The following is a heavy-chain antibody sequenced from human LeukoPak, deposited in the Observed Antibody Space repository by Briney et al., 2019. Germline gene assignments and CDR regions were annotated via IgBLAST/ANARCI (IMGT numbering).Heavy chain of an antibody. V-gene: IGHV4-34*01. Sequence: SETLSLTCAVYGGSFSGYYWSWIRQPPGKGLEWIGEINRSGSTNYNSSLKSRVTISVDTSKNQFSLKLSSVTAADMAVYYCARGRSGTTGTTFLGPLKRRNWFDPWGQGTLVTVSS. D-gene: IGHD1-1*01. J-gene: IGHJ5*02. CDR2: INRSGST. CDR1: GGSFSGYY. CDR3: ARGRSGTTGTTFLGPLKRRNWFDP.